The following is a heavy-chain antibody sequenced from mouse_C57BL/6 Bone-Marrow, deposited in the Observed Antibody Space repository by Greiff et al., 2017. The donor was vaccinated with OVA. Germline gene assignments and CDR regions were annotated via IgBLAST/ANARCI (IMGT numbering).Heavy chain of an antibody. V-gene: IGHV1-26*01. CDR3: ARGLLLVDY. D-gene: IGHD1-1*01. CDR2: INPNNGGT. CDR1: GYTFTDYY. Sequence: EVQLQQSGPELVKPGASVKISCKASGYTFTDYYMNWVKQNHGKSLEWIGDINPNNGGTSYNQKFKGKATLTVDKSSSTAYMELRSLTSEDSAVYYCARGLLLVDYWGQGTTLTVSS. J-gene: IGHJ2*01.